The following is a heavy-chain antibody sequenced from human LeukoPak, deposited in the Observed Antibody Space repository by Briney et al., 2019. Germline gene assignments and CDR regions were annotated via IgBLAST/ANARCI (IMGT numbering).Heavy chain of an antibody. D-gene: IGHD2/OR15-2a*01. CDR2: FSGTFTT. CDR1: GFTFSAYA. J-gene: IGHJ1*01. Sequence: GGSLRLSCATSGFTFSAYAMSWVCQAPGKGLEWVSGFSGTFTTHYADSVEGRFTISRDTSKNTLYLEMNSLRAEDTAVYYCAKYCDTIRCDPRHFQHWGQGTLVTVSS. V-gene: IGHV3-23*01. CDR3: AKYCDTIRCDPRHFQH.